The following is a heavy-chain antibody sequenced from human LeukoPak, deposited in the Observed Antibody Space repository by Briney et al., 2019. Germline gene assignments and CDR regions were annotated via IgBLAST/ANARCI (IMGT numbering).Heavy chain of an antibody. J-gene: IGHJ4*02. V-gene: IGHV4-39*07. CDR2: IYYTGST. CDR3: ARRRSRYAGTYYFDY. Sequence: PSETLSLTCTVSGGSISSSSYYWGWIRQPPGKGLEWIGSIYYTGSTYYNPSLKSRVTISVDTSKNQFSLKLSSVTAADTAVYYCARRRSRYAGTYYFDYWGQGTLVTVSS. CDR1: GGSISSSSYY. D-gene: IGHD3-16*01.